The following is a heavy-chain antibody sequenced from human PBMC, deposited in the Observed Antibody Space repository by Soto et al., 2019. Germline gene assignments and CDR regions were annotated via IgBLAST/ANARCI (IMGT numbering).Heavy chain of an antibody. D-gene: IGHD6-13*01. CDR1: GVSFSGYY. CDR2: INHSGST. CDR3: ARGPRPSIAAATHYNWFDP. Sequence: SETLSLTCAVYGVSFSGYYWSWIRQPPGKGLEWIGEINHSGSTNYNPSLKSRVTISVDTSKNQFSLKLSSVTAADTAVYYCARGPRPSIAAATHYNWFDPWGQGTLVTVSS. J-gene: IGHJ5*02. V-gene: IGHV4-34*01.